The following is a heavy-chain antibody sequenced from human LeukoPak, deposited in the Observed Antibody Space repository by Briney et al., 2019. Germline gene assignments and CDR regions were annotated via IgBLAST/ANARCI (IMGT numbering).Heavy chain of an antibody. D-gene: IGHD4-17*01. CDR2: IIPIFGTA. CDR3: ARTTTVTDLLLDY. V-gene: IGHV1-69*13. J-gene: IGHJ4*02. Sequence: AASVKVSCKASGGTFSSYAISWVRQAPGQGLGWMGGIIPIFGTANYAQKFQGRVTITADESTSTAYMELSSLRSEDTAVYYCARTTTVTDLLLDYWGQGTLVTVSS. CDR1: GGTFSSYA.